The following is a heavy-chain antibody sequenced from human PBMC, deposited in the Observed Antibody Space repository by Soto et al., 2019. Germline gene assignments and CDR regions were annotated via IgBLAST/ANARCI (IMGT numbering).Heavy chain of an antibody. J-gene: IGHJ6*02. CDR2: IYYSGST. V-gene: IGHV4-59*01. CDR1: GGSISSYY. D-gene: IGHD6-13*01. Sequence: SETLSLTCTFSGGSISSYYWSWIRQPPGKGLEWIGYIYYSGSTNYNPSLKSRVTISVDTSKNQFSLKLSSVTAADTAVYYCARQYSSSWYGHYYYGMDVWGQGTTVTVS. CDR3: ARQYSSSWYGHYYYGMDV.